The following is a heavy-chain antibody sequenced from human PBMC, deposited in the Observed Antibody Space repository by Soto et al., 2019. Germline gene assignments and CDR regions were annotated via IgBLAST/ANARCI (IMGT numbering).Heavy chain of an antibody. V-gene: IGHV3-48*01. Sequence: EVQLVESGGGLVQPGGSLRLSCAASGFTFSSYSMNWVRQAPGKGMEWVSYISSSSSTIYYADSVKGRFTISRDNAKNSLYLQMNSLRAEDTAVYYCAGYCIGGSCSSSGDYWGQGTLVTVSS. D-gene: IGHD2-15*01. J-gene: IGHJ4*02. CDR2: ISSSSSTI. CDR1: GFTFSSYS. CDR3: AGYCIGGSCSSSGDY.